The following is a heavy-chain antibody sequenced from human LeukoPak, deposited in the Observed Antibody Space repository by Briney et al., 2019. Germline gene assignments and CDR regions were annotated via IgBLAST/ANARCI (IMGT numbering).Heavy chain of an antibody. J-gene: IGHJ4*02. CDR1: GFTFSSYC. V-gene: IGHV3-21*01. Sequence: AGGSLRLSCAASGFTFSSYCMNWVRQAPGKGLEWVSSISSSSSYIYYADSVKGRFTISRDNAKNSLYLQMNSLRAEDTAVYYCASLIQIYSSSSSNDYWGQGTLVTVSS. D-gene: IGHD6-6*01. CDR3: ASLIQIYSSSSSNDY. CDR2: ISSSSSYI.